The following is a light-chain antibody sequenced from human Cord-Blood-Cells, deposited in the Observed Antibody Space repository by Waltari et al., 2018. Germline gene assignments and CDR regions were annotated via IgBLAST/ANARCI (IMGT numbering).Light chain of an antibody. CDR3: SSYTSSSRYV. V-gene: IGLV2-14*01. CDR2: EVS. CDR1: SSDVGAYNS. Sequence: QSALTQPASVSGSPGQSITISCTRPSSDVGAYNSVSRYLQHPGKAPKLLIYEVSNRPSGVSNRFSGSKSGNTASLTISGLQAEDEADYYCSSYTSSSRYVFGTGTKVTVL. J-gene: IGLJ1*01.